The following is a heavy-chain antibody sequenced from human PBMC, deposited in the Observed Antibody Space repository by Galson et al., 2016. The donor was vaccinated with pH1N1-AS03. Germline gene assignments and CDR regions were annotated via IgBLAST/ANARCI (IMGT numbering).Heavy chain of an antibody. Sequence: ETLSLTCNVSGGSFTYYYWSWIRQPPGKGLEWIGYIYYSGSTNYHPTLRSRLTISLDTSKNQISLELSSVTAADTAVYYCARHGRPHSGVLTALTAFDYWGPGALVTVSS. D-gene: IGHD3-9*01. CDR2: IYYSGST. CDR3: ARHGRPHSGVLTALTAFDY. V-gene: IGHV4-59*08. J-gene: IGHJ4*02. CDR1: GGSFTYYY.